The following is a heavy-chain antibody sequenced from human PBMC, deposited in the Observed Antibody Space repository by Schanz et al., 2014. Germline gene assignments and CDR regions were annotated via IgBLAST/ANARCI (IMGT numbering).Heavy chain of an antibody. V-gene: IGHV1-3*01. J-gene: IGHJ6*02. CDR2: INAGTGNT. CDR1: GYSFTPFP. Sequence: QVQLVQSWAEVKGPGASVKVSCKASGYSFTPFPIHWVRQAPGQRLEWMGWINAGTGNTEYSQKFQGRVTITRDTLASTAYMEVSSLRSEDTAVYFCARDLTVDTGYVVHYYYYGMDVWGQGTLVTVS. D-gene: IGHD5-12*01. CDR3: ARDLTVDTGYVVHYYYYGMDV.